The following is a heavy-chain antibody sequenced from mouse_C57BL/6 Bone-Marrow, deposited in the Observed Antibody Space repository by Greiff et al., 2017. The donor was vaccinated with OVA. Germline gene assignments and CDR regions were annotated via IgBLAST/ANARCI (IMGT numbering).Heavy chain of an antibody. V-gene: IGHV1-9*01. D-gene: IGHD1-1*02. CDR3: ARSGNYGLRMDY. Sequence: QVQLQQSGAELMKPGASVKLSCKATGYTFTGYWIEWVKQRPGHGLEWIGEILTGSGSTNYNDKFKGKATFTADTSTNTDYLQLSSLTTEDSAIYYGARSGNYGLRMDYWGQGTSVTVSS. J-gene: IGHJ4*01. CDR2: ILTGSGST. CDR1: GYTFTGYW.